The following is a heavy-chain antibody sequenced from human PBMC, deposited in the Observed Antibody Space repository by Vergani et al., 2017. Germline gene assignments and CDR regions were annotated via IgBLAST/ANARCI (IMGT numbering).Heavy chain of an antibody. CDR2: IYTSGST. Sequence: QVQLQESGPGLVKPSETLSLTCTVSGGSISSYYWSWIRQPPGKGLEWIGYIYTSGSTNYNPSLKSRVTISVDTSKNQFSLKLSSVTAADTAVYYCASYRGSYYYYMDVWGKGTTVTVSS. V-gene: IGHV4-4*09. CDR1: GGSISSYY. J-gene: IGHJ6*03. D-gene: IGHD1-14*01. CDR3: ASYRGSYYYYMDV.